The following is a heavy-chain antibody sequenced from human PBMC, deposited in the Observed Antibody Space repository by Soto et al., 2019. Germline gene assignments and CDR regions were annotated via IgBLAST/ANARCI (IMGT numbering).Heavy chain of an antibody. V-gene: IGHV4-30-4*01. J-gene: IGHJ5*02. CDR1: GGSISSGDYY. CDR3: ARDRIAAAETNWFDP. CDR2: IYYSGST. Sequence: PSETLSLTCTVSGGSISSGDYYWSWIRQPPGKGLEWIGYIYYSGSTYYNPSLKSRVTISVDTSKNQFSLKLSSVTAADTAVYYCARDRIAAAETNWFDPWGQGTLVTVSS. D-gene: IGHD6-13*01.